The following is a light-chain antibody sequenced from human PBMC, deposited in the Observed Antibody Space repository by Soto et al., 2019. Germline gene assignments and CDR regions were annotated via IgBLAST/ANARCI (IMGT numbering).Light chain of an antibody. CDR3: HVYGRR. V-gene: IGKV3-20*01. CDR2: GSS. CDR1: QSVTSSY. J-gene: IGKJ1*01. Sequence: IVLTQSPGTLSLSPGEGATLSCRASQSVTSSYLAWDQQKPGQAPRLLIYGSSSRATGIPDRFSGSGSGTDFTLTISRLEPEDFAGYYCHVYGRRFGQGTKVEIK.